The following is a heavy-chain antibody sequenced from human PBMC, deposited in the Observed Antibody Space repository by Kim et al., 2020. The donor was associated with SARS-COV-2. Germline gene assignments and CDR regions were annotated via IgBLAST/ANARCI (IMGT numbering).Heavy chain of an antibody. CDR3: ATGRGENAEVVAATPASFDY. V-gene: IGHV4-61*01. D-gene: IGHD2-15*01. CDR1: GGSVSSGSYY. Sequence: SETLSLTCTVSGGSVSSGSYYWSWIRQPPGKGLEWIGYIYNSGSTNYNPSLKSRVTISVDTSKNQFSLKLSSVTAADTAVYYCATGRGENAEVVAATPASFDYWGQETLVTVSS. J-gene: IGHJ4*02. CDR2: IYNSGST.